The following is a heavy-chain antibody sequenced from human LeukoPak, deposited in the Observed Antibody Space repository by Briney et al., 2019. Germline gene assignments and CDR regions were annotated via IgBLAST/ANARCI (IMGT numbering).Heavy chain of an antibody. CDR2: ISSSSTYI. V-gene: IGHV3-21*01. CDR3: ASPSLFGVAPASH. Sequence: PGGSLRLSCAASGFTFSSYSMNWVRQAPGKGLEWVSSISSSSTYIYCADSVKGRFTISGDNAKNSLYLQMNSPRAEDTAVYYCASPSLFGVAPASHWGQGTLVTVSS. D-gene: IGHD3-3*01. CDR1: GFTFSSYS. J-gene: IGHJ4*02.